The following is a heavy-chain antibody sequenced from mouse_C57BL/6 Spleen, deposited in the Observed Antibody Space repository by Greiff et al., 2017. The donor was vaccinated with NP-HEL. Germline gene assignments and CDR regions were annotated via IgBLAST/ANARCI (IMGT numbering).Heavy chain of an antibody. CDR3: AREGYDEGAWFAY. V-gene: IGHV1-76*01. Sequence: QVHVKQSGAELVRPGASVKLSCKASGYTFTDYYINWVKQRPGQGLEWIARIYPGSGNTYYNEKFKGKATLTAEKSSSTAYMQLSSLTSEDSAVYFCAREGYDEGAWFAYWGQGTLVTVSA. CDR2: IYPGSGNT. J-gene: IGHJ3*01. D-gene: IGHD2-2*01. CDR1: GYTFTDYY.